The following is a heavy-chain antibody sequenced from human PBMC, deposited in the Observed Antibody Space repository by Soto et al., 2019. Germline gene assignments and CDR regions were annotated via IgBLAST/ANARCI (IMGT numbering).Heavy chain of an antibody. V-gene: IGHV4-30-4*01. CDR3: VGTGTTDDF. Sequence: VELQGVGPGPVKPSQTLSLTCTVSGASVNSGDLYRGYIRQSPGKGLEWLGYIFYSGDTYYNPSLKSRATISLTTSRNQISLTLTSVTDADTAVYFCVGTGTTDDFWGQGTLVTVSS. J-gene: IGHJ1*01. CDR1: GASVNSGDLY. D-gene: IGHD1-7*01. CDR2: IFYSGDT.